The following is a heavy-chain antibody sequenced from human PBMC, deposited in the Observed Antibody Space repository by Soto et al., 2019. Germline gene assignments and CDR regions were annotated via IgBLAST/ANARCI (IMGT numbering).Heavy chain of an antibody. D-gene: IGHD3-22*01. V-gene: IGHV3-21*01. CDR1: GFTFSSYS. J-gene: IGHJ4*02. Sequence: PGGSLRLSCAVSGFTFSSYSMNWVRQAPGKGLEWVSSISSSSSYIYYADSVKGRFTISRDNAKNSLYLQMNSLRAEDTAVYYCARETTYYDSSGYFDYWGQGTLVTVSS. CDR3: ARETTYYDSSGYFDY. CDR2: ISSSSSYI.